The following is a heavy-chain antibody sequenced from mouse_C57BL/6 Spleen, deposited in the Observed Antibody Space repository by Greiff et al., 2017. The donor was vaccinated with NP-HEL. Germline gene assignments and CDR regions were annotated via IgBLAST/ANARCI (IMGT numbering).Heavy chain of an antibody. V-gene: IGHV1-55*01. CDR3: ARNYYGSSYVNAMDY. Sequence: VQLQQPGAELVKPGASVKMSCKASGYTFTSYWITWVKQRPGQGLEWIGDIYPGSGSTNYNEKFKSKATLTVDTSSSTAYMQLSSLTSEDSAVYYCARNYYGSSYVNAMDYWGQGTSVTVSS. CDR2: IYPGSGST. D-gene: IGHD1-1*01. J-gene: IGHJ4*01. CDR1: GYTFTSYW.